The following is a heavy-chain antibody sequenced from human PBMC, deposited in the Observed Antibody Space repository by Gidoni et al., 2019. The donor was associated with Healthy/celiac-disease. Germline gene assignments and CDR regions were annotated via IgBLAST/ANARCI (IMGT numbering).Heavy chain of an antibody. Sequence: QVQLQESGPGLVKPSETLSLTCTVSGGSISSYYWSWIRQPAGKGLEWIGRIYTSGSTNYNPSLKSRVTMSVDTSKNQFSLKLSSVTAADTAVYYCARDRPFIAAAGTSWFDPWGQGTLVTVSS. CDR2: IYTSGST. CDR3: ARDRPFIAAAGTSWFDP. J-gene: IGHJ5*02. D-gene: IGHD6-13*01. V-gene: IGHV4-4*07. CDR1: GGSISSYY.